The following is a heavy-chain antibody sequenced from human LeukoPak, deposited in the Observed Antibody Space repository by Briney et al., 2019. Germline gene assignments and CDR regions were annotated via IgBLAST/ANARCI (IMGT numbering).Heavy chain of an antibody. D-gene: IGHD2-2*01. CDR3: ATRGQYPGWFDP. V-gene: IGHV4-34*01. CDR1: GGSFSGYY. Sequence: SETLSLTCAVYGGSFSGYYWSWIRQPPGKGLEWIGEINHSGSTNYNPSLKSRVTISVDTSKNQFSLKLSSVTAADTAVYYCATRGQYPGWFDPWGQGTLVTVSS. J-gene: IGHJ5*02. CDR2: INHSGST.